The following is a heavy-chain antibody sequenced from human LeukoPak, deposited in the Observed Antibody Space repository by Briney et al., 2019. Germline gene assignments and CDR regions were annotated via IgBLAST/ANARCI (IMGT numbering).Heavy chain of an antibody. J-gene: IGHJ4*02. Sequence: SQTLSLTCTVSGGSISSGYYWGWIRQPPGKGLEWIGSIYHSGSTYYNPSLKSRVTISVDTSKNQFSLKLSSVTAADTAVYYCARDSMGAFDYWGQGTLVTVFS. CDR2: IYHSGST. CDR3: ARDSMGAFDY. D-gene: IGHD1-26*01. V-gene: IGHV4-38-2*02. CDR1: GGSISSGYY.